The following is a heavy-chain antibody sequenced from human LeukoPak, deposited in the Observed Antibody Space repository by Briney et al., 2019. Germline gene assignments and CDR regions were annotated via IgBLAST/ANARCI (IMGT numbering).Heavy chain of an antibody. J-gene: IGHJ4*02. CDR1: GGSISSYY. D-gene: IGHD3-22*01. CDR2: IYYSGST. V-gene: IGHV4-59*08. Sequence: SETLSLTCTVSGGSISSYYWSWIRQPPGKGLEWIGYIYYSGSTNYNPSLKSQVTISVDTSKNQFSLKLSSVTAADTAVYYCARHSTDDSSGFDYWGQGTLVTVSS. CDR3: ARHSTDDSSGFDY.